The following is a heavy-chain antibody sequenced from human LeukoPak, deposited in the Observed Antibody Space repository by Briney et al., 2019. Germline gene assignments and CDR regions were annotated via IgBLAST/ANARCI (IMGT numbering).Heavy chain of an antibody. CDR2: IRKNVTPT. D-gene: IGHD3-10*01. CDR1: GFTFCDYY. J-gene: IGHJ4*02. CDR3: ARVRSTGSPLDY. V-gene: IGHV3-11*05. Sequence: GGALRLSCAASGFTFCDYYTSWICQAQGTGLGWVSYIRKNVTPTKYADSLNGRFSTSRDNATQSLYQQLNSLTAEDTAVYYCARVRSTGSPLDYWGQGTLVTVSS.